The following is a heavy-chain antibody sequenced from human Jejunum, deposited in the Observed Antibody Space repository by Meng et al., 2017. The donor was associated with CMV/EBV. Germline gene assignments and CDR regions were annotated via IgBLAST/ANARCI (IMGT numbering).Heavy chain of an antibody. J-gene: IGHJ4*02. V-gene: IGHV3-66*01. Sequence: DVHLVEFGGGLIQPGGSLRLSCAASGLTVSSNYMSWLRQAPGKGLEWVSILYSSGITYYADSVKGRFTISRDNSKNTLYFQMNTLRAEDTAVYYCARWSGTYYDYWGQGTLVTVSS. CDR1: GLTVSSNY. D-gene: IGHD1-26*01. CDR2: LYSSGIT. CDR3: ARWSGTYYDY.